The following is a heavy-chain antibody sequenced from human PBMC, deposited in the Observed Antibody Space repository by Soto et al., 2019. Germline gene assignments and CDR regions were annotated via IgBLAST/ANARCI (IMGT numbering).Heavy chain of an antibody. J-gene: IGHJ6*02. Sequence: GASVKVSCKASGYTFTSYGISWVRQAPGQGLEWMGWISAYNGNTDYAQKLQGRVTMTTDTSKSTAYMELRSLRSDDTAVYYCARDSSGYYYYYYYGMDVWGQGTTVTVSS. CDR2: ISAYNGNT. CDR3: ARDSSGYYYYYYYGMDV. D-gene: IGHD3-22*01. V-gene: IGHV1-18*01. CDR1: GYTFTSYG.